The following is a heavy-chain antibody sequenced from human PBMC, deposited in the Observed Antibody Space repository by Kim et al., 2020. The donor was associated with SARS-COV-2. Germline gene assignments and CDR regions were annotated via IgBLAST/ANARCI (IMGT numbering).Heavy chain of an antibody. CDR2: ISAYNGNT. Sequence: ASVKVSCKASGYTFTSYGISWVRQAPGQGLEWMGWISAYNGNTNYAQKLQGRVTMTTDTSTSTAYMELRSLRSDDTAVYYCARDGGPRSPWFGELLYQGEVDYWGQGTLGTVSS. CDR3: ARDGGPRSPWFGELLYQGEVDY. V-gene: IGHV1-18*01. CDR1: GYTFTSYG. D-gene: IGHD3-10*01. J-gene: IGHJ4*02.